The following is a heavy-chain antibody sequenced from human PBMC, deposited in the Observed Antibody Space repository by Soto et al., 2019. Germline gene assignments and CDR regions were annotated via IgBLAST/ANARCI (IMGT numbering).Heavy chain of an antibody. Sequence: PSETLSLTCTVSGGSFSSGSYYWSWIRQPPGKGLEWIGYIYYSGSTNYNPSLKSRVTISVDTSKNQFSLKLSSVTAADTAVYYCARQGGIAVAGTGFDYWGQGTLVTVSS. J-gene: IGHJ4*02. CDR3: ARQGGIAVAGTGFDY. CDR2: IYYSGST. V-gene: IGHV4-61*01. CDR1: GGSFSSGSYY. D-gene: IGHD6-19*01.